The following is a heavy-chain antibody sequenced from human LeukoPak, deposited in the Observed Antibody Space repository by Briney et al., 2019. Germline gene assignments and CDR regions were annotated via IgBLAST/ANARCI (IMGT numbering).Heavy chain of an antibody. Sequence: PSETLSLTCAVSGGSFSGYSWTWIRQPPGRGLEWIGEIDDTGSATYNPSLQSRLTMSVDTSKRQFSLTLTSVTAADRAVYYCAREVPYSSASGGRRYVFDFWGQGSLVTVSS. D-gene: IGHD3-10*01. CDR2: IDDTGSA. CDR3: AREVPYSSASGGRRYVFDF. J-gene: IGHJ4*02. CDR1: GGSFSGYS. V-gene: IGHV4-34*01.